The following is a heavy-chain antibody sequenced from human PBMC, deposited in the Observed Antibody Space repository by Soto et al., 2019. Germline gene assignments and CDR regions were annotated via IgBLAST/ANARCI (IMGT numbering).Heavy chain of an antibody. CDR1: GGSISSGGDY. CDR2: IYYSGST. Sequence: SETLSLTCTVSGGSISSGGDYWSWIRQHPGKGLEWIGYIYYSGSTYYNPSLKSRVTISVDTSKNQFSLKLSSVTAADTAVYYCAGQKYSGYDYRSGGTGNAFDIWGQGTMVTVSS. CDR3: AGQKYSGYDYRSGGTGNAFDI. D-gene: IGHD5-12*01. J-gene: IGHJ3*02. V-gene: IGHV4-31*03.